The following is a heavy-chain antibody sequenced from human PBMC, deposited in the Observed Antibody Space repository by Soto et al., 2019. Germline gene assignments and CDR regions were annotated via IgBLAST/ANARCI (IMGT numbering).Heavy chain of an antibody. D-gene: IGHD2-2*01. CDR1: GDSVSTNSAT. Sequence: SQTLSLTCAISGDSVSTNSATWDWISQSPSRGLEWLGRTYYRSKWYNDYAVSVKGRITINPDTSNNQFSLQLNSVTPDDTAVYYCARLVGNSWLDSWGQGTLVTVSS. CDR3: ARLVGNSWLDS. CDR2: TYYRSKWYN. V-gene: IGHV6-1*01. J-gene: IGHJ5*01.